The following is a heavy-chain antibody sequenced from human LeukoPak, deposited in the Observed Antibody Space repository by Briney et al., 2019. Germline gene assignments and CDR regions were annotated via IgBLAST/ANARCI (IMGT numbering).Heavy chain of an antibody. D-gene: IGHD1-26*01. CDR3: AREVGATTHFDY. Sequence: GESLKISRKGSGYSFTSYWISWVRQMPGKGLEWMGRIDPSDSYTNYSPSFQGHVTISADKSISTAYLQWSSLKASDTAMYYCAREVGATTHFDYWGQGTLVTVSS. CDR1: GYSFTSYW. CDR2: IDPSDSYT. V-gene: IGHV5-10-1*01. J-gene: IGHJ4*02.